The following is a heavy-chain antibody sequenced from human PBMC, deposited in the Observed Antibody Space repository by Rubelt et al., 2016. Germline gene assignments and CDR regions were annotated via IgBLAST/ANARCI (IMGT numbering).Heavy chain of an antibody. CDR3: AREAPMAGSCVDY. CDR1: GYTFTSYA. J-gene: IGHJ4*02. D-gene: IGHD6-19*01. V-gene: IGHV1-3*01. Sequence: QVQLVQSGGEVKKPGASLKVSCKTSGYTFTSYAMHWVRQAPGQRLEWMGWMNAGNGNTRYSQKFQGRVTITRDTSASTAYMELSSLRSDDTAVYYCAREAPMAGSCVDYWGQGTLVTVSS. CDR2: MNAGNGNT.